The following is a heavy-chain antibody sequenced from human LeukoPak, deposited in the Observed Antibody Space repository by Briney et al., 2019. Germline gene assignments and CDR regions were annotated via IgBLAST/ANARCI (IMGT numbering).Heavy chain of an antibody. CDR3: ARGVEPLAADTLAY. V-gene: IGHV3-53*01. J-gene: IGHJ4*02. Sequence: GGSLRLSCAASGFTVITNDMTWVRQAPGKGLEWVSVLYSDGNTKYADSVQGRFTISRDNSKNTLYLEMNSLSPDDTAVYYCARGVEPLAADTLAYWGQGTLVTVSS. CDR2: LYSDGNT. D-gene: IGHD1-14*01. CDR1: GFTVITND.